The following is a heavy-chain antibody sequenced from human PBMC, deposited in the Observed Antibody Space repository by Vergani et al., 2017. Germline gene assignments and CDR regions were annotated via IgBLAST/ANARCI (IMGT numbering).Heavy chain of an antibody. CDR1: GFTFNYYS. D-gene: IGHD3-3*01. V-gene: IGHV3-48*01. CDR2: ITSSSATI. J-gene: IGHJ4*02. Sequence: EVQLVESGGGLVQPGGSLRLTCVASGFTFNYYSMNWVRQAPGKGLEWLSYITSSSATIYYADSVQGRFTVSRDSATDSLYLHMNSLRAEDTAVYYCAGVMRGYYPHYFDYWGKGTLVTVSS. CDR3: AGVMRGYYPHYFDY.